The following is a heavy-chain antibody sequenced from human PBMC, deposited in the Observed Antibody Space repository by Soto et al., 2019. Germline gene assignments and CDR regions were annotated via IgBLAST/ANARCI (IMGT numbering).Heavy chain of an antibody. D-gene: IGHD2-15*01. Sequence: QVQLQQWGAGLLKPSETLSLTCAVYGGSFSGYYWSWIRQPPGKGLEWIGEINHSGSTNYNPSLNSRVTISVDTSKNQFSLKLSSVTAADTAVYYCARGGYCSGGSCKNWFDPWGQGTLVTVSS. CDR3: ARGGYCSGGSCKNWFDP. J-gene: IGHJ5*02. CDR1: GGSFSGYY. CDR2: INHSGST. V-gene: IGHV4-34*01.